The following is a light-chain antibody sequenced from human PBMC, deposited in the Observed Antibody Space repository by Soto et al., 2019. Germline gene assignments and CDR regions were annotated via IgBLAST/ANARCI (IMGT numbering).Light chain of an antibody. J-gene: IGLJ3*02. V-gene: IGLV2-23*01. CDR2: NDS. CDR3: CSYAGYSKWV. Sequence: QLVLTQPASVSGSPGQSSTISCTGTSSDVGSYNRVSWYQQYPGKAPKLLIYNDSKRPSGVSDRFSGSKSGTTASLTISGLQAEDEADYYCCSYAGYSKWVFGGGTKVTVL. CDR1: SSDVGSYNR.